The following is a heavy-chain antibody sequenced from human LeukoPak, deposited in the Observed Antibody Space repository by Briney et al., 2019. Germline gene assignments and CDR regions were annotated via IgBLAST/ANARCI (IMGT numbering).Heavy chain of an antibody. D-gene: IGHD3-22*01. CDR3: ARDYLFLYYYDSSGYYGPYFDY. J-gene: IGHJ4*02. Sequence: ASVKVSCKASGGTFSSYTISWVRQAPGQGLEWMGRIIPILGIANYAQKFQGRVTITADKSTSTAYMALSSLRSEDTAVYYCARDYLFLYYYDSSGYYGPYFDYWGQGTLVTVSS. CDR1: GGTFSSYT. CDR2: IIPILGIA. V-gene: IGHV1-69*04.